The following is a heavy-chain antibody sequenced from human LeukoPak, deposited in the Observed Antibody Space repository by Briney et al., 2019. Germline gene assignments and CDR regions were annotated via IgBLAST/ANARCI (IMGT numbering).Heavy chain of an antibody. CDR1: GFTFSNYA. V-gene: IGHV3-30-3*01. D-gene: IGHD6-13*01. Sequence: GGSLRLSCAASGFTFSNYAMHWVRQAPGKGLEWVAVISYDGSNKYYADSVKGRFTISRDNSKNTLYLQMNSLRAEDTAVYYCASAAGPFDNWGQGTLVTVSS. J-gene: IGHJ4*02. CDR3: ASAAGPFDN. CDR2: ISYDGSNK.